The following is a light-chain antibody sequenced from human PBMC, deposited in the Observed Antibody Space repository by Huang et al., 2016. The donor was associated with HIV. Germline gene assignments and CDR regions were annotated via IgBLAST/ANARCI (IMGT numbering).Light chain of an antibody. CDR1: QSISTY. CDR2: ATS. V-gene: IGKV1-39*01. Sequence: DIQMTQSPSSLSASVGDRVTITCRASQSISTYLNWYQHKPGRAPNLLIYATSSLHSEVPSRFSGSGSGTDFTLTISSLQPEDFASYVCQQSYSSPYTFGQGTKLEI. J-gene: IGKJ2*01. CDR3: QQSYSSPYT.